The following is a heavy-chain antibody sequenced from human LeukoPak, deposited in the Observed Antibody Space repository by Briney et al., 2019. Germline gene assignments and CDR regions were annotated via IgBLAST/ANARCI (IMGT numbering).Heavy chain of an antibody. CDR2: ISAYNGNT. J-gene: IGHJ3*02. CDR1: GYTFTSYG. V-gene: IGHV1-18*01. D-gene: IGHD3-10*01. Sequence: ASVEVSCKASGYTFTSYGISWVRQAPGQGLEWMGWISAYNGNTNYAQKLQGRVTMTTDTSTSTAYMELRSLRSDATAVYYCARANYYGSGSYSXEXPTRIWGQGTMVTVSS. CDR3: ARANYYGSGSYSXEXPTRI.